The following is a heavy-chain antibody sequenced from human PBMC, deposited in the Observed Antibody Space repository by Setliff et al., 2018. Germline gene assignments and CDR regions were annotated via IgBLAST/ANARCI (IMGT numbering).Heavy chain of an antibody. J-gene: IGHJ3*02. CDR1: EYSFTTYW. V-gene: IGHV5-51*01. D-gene: IGHD5-18*01. Sequence: PGASLKLSCKASEYSFTTYWIGWVRQMPGKGLEWMGIIYPGDSDTRYSPSFQGQVTISADKSINTAYLQWSSLKASDTAMYYCARRNTAMVYGFDIWGQGTMVTVSS. CDR2: IYPGDSDT. CDR3: ARRNTAMVYGFDI.